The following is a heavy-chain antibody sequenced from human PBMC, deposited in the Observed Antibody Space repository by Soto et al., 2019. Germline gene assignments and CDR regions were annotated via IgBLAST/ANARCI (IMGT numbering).Heavy chain of an antibody. CDR1: GGSMRYGGFS. V-gene: IGHV4-30-2*06. J-gene: IGHJ4*02. CDR2: ISRLCNP. CDR3: ARGAGYDPFDY. D-gene: IGHD5-12*01. Sequence: TLSLTCTVSGGSMRYGGFSWSWIRQSPGKGLEWIGDISRLCNPYFHPSFKSRVTMSVERRRNQFYLNLSSMNAEERAIYYCARGAGYDPFDYWGQGVLVTVSS.